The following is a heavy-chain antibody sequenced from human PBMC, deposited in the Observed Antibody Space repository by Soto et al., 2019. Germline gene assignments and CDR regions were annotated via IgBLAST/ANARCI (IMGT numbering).Heavy chain of an antibody. V-gene: IGHV3-43*01. Sequence: LSCAASGFTFDDYTMHWVRQAPGKGLEWVSLISWDGGSTYYADSVKGRFTISRDNAKNSLYLQMNSLRAEDTAVYYCARGAFGAYYFDYWGQGSLVTVSS. CDR1: GFTFDDYT. CDR2: ISWDGGST. D-gene: IGHD3-3*01. J-gene: IGHJ4*02. CDR3: ARGAFGAYYFDY.